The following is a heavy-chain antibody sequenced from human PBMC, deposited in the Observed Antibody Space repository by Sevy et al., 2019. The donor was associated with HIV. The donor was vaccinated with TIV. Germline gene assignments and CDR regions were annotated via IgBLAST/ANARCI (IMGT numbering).Heavy chain of an antibody. CDR3: ARHGQVEGCISTSCYEAYYYYGMDV. J-gene: IGHJ6*02. CDR2: IYYSGST. Sequence: SETLSLTCTVSGGSISSSSYYWGWIRQPPGKGLEWIGSIYYSGSTYYNPSLKSRVTISVDTSKNQFSLKLSSVTAADTAVYYCARHGQVEGCISTSCYEAYYYYGMDVWGQGTTVTVSS. D-gene: IGHD2-2*01. CDR1: GGSISSSSYY. V-gene: IGHV4-39*01.